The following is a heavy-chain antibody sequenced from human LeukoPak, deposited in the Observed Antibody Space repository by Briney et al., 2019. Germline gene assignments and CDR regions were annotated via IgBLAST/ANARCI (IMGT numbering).Heavy chain of an antibody. J-gene: IGHJ5*02. CDR2: IYYSGST. V-gene: IGHV4-59*01. Sequence: PSETLSLTCTVSGGSINNYYWNWIRQPPGKGLEWVGYIYYSGSTNYNPSLKSRVTISIDTSKNQFSLKLSSVTAADTAVYYCASGGFCGSTTCYPNWFDPWGQGTLVTVSS. D-gene: IGHD2-2*01. CDR3: ASGGFCGSTTCYPNWFDP. CDR1: GGSINNYY.